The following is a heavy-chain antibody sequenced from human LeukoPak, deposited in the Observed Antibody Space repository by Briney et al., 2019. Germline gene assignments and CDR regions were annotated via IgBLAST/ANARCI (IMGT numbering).Heavy chain of an antibody. Sequence: SETLSLTCTVSGGSISSSSYYWGWIRQPPGKGLEWIGSIYYSGSTYYNPSLKSRVTISVDTSKNQFSLKLSSVTAADTAVYYCARHAIPPYSGPNSEAGYWGQGTLVTVSS. V-gene: IGHV4-39*01. CDR1: GGSISSSSYY. J-gene: IGHJ4*02. CDR3: ARHAIPPYSGPNSEAGY. CDR2: IYYSGST. D-gene: IGHD1-26*01.